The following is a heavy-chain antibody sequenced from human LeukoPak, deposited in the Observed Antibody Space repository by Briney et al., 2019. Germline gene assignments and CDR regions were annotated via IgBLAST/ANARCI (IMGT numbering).Heavy chain of an antibody. Sequence: PGGSLRLSCAASGFTVSSNYMSWVRQAPGKGLEWVSVIYSGGSTYYADSVKGRFTISRDNSKNTLYLQMNSLRAEDTAVYYCARASMVRGVIQYYYGMDVWGQGTTVTVSS. CDR2: IYSGGST. CDR3: ARASMVRGVIQYYYGMDV. CDR1: GFTVSSNY. J-gene: IGHJ6*02. D-gene: IGHD3-10*01. V-gene: IGHV3-66*01.